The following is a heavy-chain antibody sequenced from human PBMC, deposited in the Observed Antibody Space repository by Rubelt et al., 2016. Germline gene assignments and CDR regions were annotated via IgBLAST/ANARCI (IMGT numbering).Heavy chain of an antibody. D-gene: IGHD3-10*01. J-gene: IGHJ4*02. CDR3: AGRGLWFGELLWEDY. CDR1: GESFSGYY. CDR2: INHSGST. V-gene: IGHV4-34*01. Sequence: QVQLQQWGAGLLKPSETLSLTCAVYGESFSGYYWSWIRQPPGKGLEWIGEINHSGSTNYNPSLKSRVTISVDTSKNQFSLKLSSVTAADTAVYYCAGRGLWFGELLWEDYWGQGTLVADAS.